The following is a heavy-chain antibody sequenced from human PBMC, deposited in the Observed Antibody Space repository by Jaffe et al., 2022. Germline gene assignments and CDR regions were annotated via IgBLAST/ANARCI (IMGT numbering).Heavy chain of an antibody. D-gene: IGHD2-2*02. CDR3: ASDPGYCSSTSCYTNYYYYYMDV. J-gene: IGHJ6*03. V-gene: IGHV1-69*01. Sequence: QVQLVQSGAEVKKPGSSVKVSCKASGGTFSSYAISWVRQAPGQGLEWMGGIIPIFGTANYAQKFQGRVTITADESTSTAYMELSSLRSEDTAVYYCASDPGYCSSTSCYTNYYYYYMDVWGKGTTVTVSS. CDR2: IIPIFGTA. CDR1: GGTFSSYA.